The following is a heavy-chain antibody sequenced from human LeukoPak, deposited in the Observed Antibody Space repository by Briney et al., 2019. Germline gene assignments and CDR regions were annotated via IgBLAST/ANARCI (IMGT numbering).Heavy chain of an antibody. CDR1: GGSISSYY. CDR2: IYYSGST. V-gene: IGHV4-59*01. J-gene: IGHJ3*02. D-gene: IGHD3-22*01. CDR3: ARATYYYDSSGYWTLEFDFDI. Sequence: SETLSLTCTVSGGSISSYYWSWIRQPPGKGLEWIGNIYYSGSTNYNPSLKSRVTISVDTSKNQFSLKLSSVTAADTAVYYCARATYYYDSSGYWTLEFDFDIWGQGTMVTVSS.